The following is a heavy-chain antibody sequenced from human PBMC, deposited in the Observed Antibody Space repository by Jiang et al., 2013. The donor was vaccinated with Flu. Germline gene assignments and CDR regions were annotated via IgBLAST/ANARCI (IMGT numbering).Heavy chain of an antibody. J-gene: IGHJ1*01. CDR3: ARDLMGYSSG. Sequence: MHWVRQAPGQGLEWMGIINPSGGSTSYAQKFQGRVTMTRDTSTSTVYMELSSLRSEDTAVYYCARDLMGYSSGWGQGTLVTVSS. CDR2: INPSGGST. V-gene: IGHV1-46*01. D-gene: IGHD6-19*01.